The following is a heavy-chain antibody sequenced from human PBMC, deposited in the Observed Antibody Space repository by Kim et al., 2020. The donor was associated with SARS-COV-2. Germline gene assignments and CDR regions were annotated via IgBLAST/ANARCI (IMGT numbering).Heavy chain of an antibody. V-gene: IGHV3-48*04. CDR1: GFTFSSYS. J-gene: IGHJ6*02. CDR2: ISSSSSTI. Sequence: GGSLRLSCAASGFTFSSYSMNWVRQAPGKGLEWVSYISSSSSTIYYADSVKGRFTISRDNAKNSLYLQMNSLRAEDTAVYYCATNRANWVRSYYYGMDVGGRGTTVTVSS. CDR3: ATNRANWVRSYYYGMDV. D-gene: IGHD7-27*01.